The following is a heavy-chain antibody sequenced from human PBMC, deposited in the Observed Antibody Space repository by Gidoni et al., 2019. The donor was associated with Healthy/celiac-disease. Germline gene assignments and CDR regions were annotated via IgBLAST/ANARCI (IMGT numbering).Heavy chain of an antibody. Sequence: EVQLVESGGGLVQPGGSLRLSCAASGFTFSSYWMSWVRQAPGKGLEGVANIKQDGSEKYYVDSVKGRFTISRDNAKNSLYLQMNSLRAEDTAVYYCARENGPDAFDIWGQGTMVTVSS. J-gene: IGHJ3*02. CDR2: IKQDGSEK. D-gene: IGHD4-17*01. CDR1: GFTFSSYW. V-gene: IGHV3-7*03. CDR3: ARENGPDAFDI.